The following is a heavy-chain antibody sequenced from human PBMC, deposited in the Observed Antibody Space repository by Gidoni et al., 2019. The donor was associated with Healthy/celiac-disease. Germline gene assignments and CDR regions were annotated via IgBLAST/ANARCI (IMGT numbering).Heavy chain of an antibody. V-gene: IGHV5-10-1*03. Sequence: EVQLVQSGAEVKKPGESLRISCKGSGYSFTSYWISWVRQMPGKGLEWMGRIDPSDSYTNHSPSFQGHVTISADKSISTVYLQWSSLKASDTAMYYCARHKKSRARQPPGSYYYGMDVWGQGTTVSVSS. D-gene: IGHD2-15*01. CDR2: IDPSDSYT. CDR1: GYSFTSYW. J-gene: IGHJ6*02. CDR3: ARHKKSRARQPPGSYYYGMDV.